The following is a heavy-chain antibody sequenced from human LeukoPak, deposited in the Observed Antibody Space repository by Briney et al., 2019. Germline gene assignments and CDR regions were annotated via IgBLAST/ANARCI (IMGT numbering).Heavy chain of an antibody. Sequence: GGSLRLSCAASGFTSSSYWMGWVRQAPGKGLEWVANIKQDGSERYYVDSLKGRFTISRDNAKNSLYVQMNSLRAEDTGVYYCAREGTAMANFDYWGQGTLVTVSS. V-gene: IGHV3-7*01. CDR2: IKQDGSER. J-gene: IGHJ4*02. D-gene: IGHD5-18*01. CDR1: GFTSSSYW. CDR3: AREGTAMANFDY.